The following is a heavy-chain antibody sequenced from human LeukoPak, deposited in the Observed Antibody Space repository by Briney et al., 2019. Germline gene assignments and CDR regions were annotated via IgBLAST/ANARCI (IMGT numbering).Heavy chain of an antibody. CDR3: ALGTINKDYYFGMDV. CDR1: GFTFSSYW. CDR2: IKQDGSDK. J-gene: IGHJ6*02. V-gene: IGHV3-7*01. D-gene: IGHD2-8*01. Sequence: GGSLRLSCEVSGFTFSSYWMNWVRQAPGKGLEWVANIKQDGSDKYYVDSVKGRFTISRDNAKNSLYLQMNSLRAEDTAVYYCALGTINKDYYFGMDVWGQGTTVTVSS.